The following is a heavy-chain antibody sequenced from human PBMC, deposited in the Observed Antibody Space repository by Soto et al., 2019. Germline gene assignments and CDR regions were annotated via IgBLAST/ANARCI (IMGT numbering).Heavy chain of an antibody. CDR2: ISGSGIDI. CDR1: GFALYYYN. V-gene: IGHV3-21*01. J-gene: IGHJ5*02. Sequence: RSLRLSCAASGFALYYYNMNWVRQAPGKGLECVSSISGSGIDIHFTDSVKGRFTISRDNAKTSLYLQMDSLRPEDTAIFYCAREGVTNYTNYFFDLWGHGALVSV. D-gene: IGHD4-4*01. CDR3: AREGVTNYTNYFFDL.